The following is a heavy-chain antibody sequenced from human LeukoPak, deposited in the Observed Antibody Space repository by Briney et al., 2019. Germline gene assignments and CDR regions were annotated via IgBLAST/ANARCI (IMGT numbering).Heavy chain of an antibody. Sequence: GASVKVSCKASGGTFSSYAISWVRQAPGQGLERMGRIIPILGIANYAQKFQGRVTITADKSTSTAYMELSSLRSEDTAVYYCAKLARRARLRYNWNGGDAFDIWGQGTMVTVSS. V-gene: IGHV1-69*04. CDR1: GGTFSSYA. J-gene: IGHJ3*02. D-gene: IGHD1-1*01. CDR2: IIPILGIA. CDR3: AKLARRARLRYNWNGGDAFDI.